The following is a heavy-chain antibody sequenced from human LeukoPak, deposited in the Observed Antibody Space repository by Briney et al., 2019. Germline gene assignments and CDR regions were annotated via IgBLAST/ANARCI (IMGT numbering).Heavy chain of an antibody. Sequence: GGSLRLSCAASGFTFSSYAMSWVRQAPGKGLEWVALIRGTPYGGTTEYAASVKGRFTISRDDSKSIAYLQMNSLKTEDTAVYYCTRAGKPPYFDYWGQGTLVIVSS. CDR2: IRGTPYGGTT. V-gene: IGHV3-49*04. CDR1: GFTFSSYA. J-gene: IGHJ4*02. CDR3: TRAGKPPYFDY.